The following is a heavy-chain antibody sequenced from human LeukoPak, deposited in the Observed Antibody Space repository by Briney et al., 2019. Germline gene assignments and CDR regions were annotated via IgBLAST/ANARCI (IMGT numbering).Heavy chain of an antibody. V-gene: IGHV1-18*01. Sequence: ASVKVSCKASGYTFTSYGISWVRQAPGQGLEWMGWISAYNGNTNYAQKLQGRGTMTTDTSTSTAYMELRSLRSDDTAVYYCAREDYSSSWYGGFDYWGPGTLVTVSS. CDR1: GYTFTSYG. D-gene: IGHD6-13*01. CDR3: AREDYSSSWYGGFDY. CDR2: ISAYNGNT. J-gene: IGHJ4*02.